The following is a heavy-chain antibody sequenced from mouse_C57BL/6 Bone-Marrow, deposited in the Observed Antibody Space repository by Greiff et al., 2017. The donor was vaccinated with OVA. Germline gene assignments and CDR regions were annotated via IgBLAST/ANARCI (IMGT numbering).Heavy chain of an antibody. CDR1: GFNIKDDY. J-gene: IGHJ3*01. CDR2: IDPENGDT. V-gene: IGHV14-4*01. D-gene: IGHD1-1*01. CDR3: TGAGSSPFAY. Sequence: VQLQQSGAELVRPGASVKLSCTASGFNIKDDYMHWVKQRPEQGLEWIGWIDPENGDTEYASKFQGKATITADTSSNTAYLQLSSLTSEDTAVYYCTGAGSSPFAYWGQGTLVIVSA.